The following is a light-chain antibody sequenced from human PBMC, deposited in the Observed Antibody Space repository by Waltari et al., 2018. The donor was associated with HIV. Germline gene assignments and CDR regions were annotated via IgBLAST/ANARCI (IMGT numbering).Light chain of an antibody. CDR1: RRDVGGYNY. Sequence: QPALTQPRPVSGSPAQSVTLSCTGTRRDVGGYNYVSWYQQNQGTAPQLMNYDVSKRPSGVPDRFSGSNSGNTASLTISGLRSEDEADYYCAAWDDNLSGPDFGTGTTVTVL. CDR2: DVS. J-gene: IGLJ1*01. CDR3: AAWDDNLSGPD. V-gene: IGLV2-11*01.